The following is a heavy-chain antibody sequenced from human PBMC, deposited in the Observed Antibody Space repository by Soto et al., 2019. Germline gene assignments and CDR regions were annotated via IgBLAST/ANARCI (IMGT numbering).Heavy chain of an antibody. J-gene: IGHJ6*02. CDR1: GGSISSSSYY. CDR2: IYYSGST. V-gene: IGHV4-39*01. Sequence: SETLSLTCTVSGGSISSSSYYWGWIRQPPGKGLEWIGSIYYSGSTYYNPSLKSRVTISVDTSKNQFSLKLSSVTAADTAVYYCARQAVLDYGEGADYYYGMDVWGQGTTVTVSS. D-gene: IGHD4-17*01. CDR3: ARQAVLDYGEGADYYYGMDV.